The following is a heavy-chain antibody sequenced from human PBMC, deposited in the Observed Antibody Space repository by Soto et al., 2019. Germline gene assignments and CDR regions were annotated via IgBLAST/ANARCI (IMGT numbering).Heavy chain of an antibody. Sequence: QVQLVQSGAEVKKPGSSVKVYCKASGGTFSSYAISWVRQAPGQGLEWMGGIIPIFGTANYAQKFQGRVTITADESTSTAYMELSSLRSEDTAVYYCARASLRGMVVAAIDYWGQGTLVTVSS. J-gene: IGHJ4*02. CDR1: GGTFSSYA. V-gene: IGHV1-69*01. CDR3: ARASLRGMVVAAIDY. CDR2: IIPIFGTA. D-gene: IGHD2-15*01.